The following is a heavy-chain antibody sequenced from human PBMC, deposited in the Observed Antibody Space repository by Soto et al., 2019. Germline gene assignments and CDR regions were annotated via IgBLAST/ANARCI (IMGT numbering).Heavy chain of an antibody. Sequence: QVQLVESGGGVVQPGRSLRLSCAASGFTFSSYGMHWVRQAPGKGLEWVAVISYDGSNKYYADSVKGRFTISRDNSKNTVYLQMNRLRAEDTAVYYCAKDLGWDDSQSSLYYYYGMDVWGQGTTVTVSS. CDR3: AKDLGWDDSQSSLYYYYGMDV. CDR2: ISYDGSNK. D-gene: IGHD3-3*01. J-gene: IGHJ6*02. V-gene: IGHV3-30*18. CDR1: GFTFSSYG.